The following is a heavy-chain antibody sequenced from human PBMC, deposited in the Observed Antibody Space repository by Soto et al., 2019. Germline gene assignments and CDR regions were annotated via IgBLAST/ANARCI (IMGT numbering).Heavy chain of an antibody. J-gene: IGHJ6*02. CDR2: IYPGDSDT. CDR1: GYSFTSYW. CDR3: ARSGRDVVVPAAIRGDYYYYGMDV. D-gene: IGHD2-2*02. V-gene: IGHV5-51*01. Sequence: ISCKGSGYSFTSYWIGWVRQMPGKGLEWMGIIYPGDSDTRYSPSFQGQVTISADKSISTAYLQWSSLKASDTAMYYCARSGRDVVVPAAIRGDYYYYGMDVWGQGTTVTVSS.